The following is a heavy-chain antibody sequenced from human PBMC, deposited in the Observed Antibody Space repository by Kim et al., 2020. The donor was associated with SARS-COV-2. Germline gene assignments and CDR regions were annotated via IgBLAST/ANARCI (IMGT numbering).Heavy chain of an antibody. J-gene: IGHJ6*02. Sequence: GGSLRLSFAASGFTFSSYEMNWVRQAPGKGLEWVSYISSSGSTIYYADSVKGRFTISRDNAKNSLFLQMNSLRAEDTALYYCARDRFAAHIAVAGIDYYYYGMDVWGQGTTVTVSS. D-gene: IGHD6-19*01. CDR1: GFTFSSYE. CDR3: ARDRFAAHIAVAGIDYYYYGMDV. V-gene: IGHV3-48*03. CDR2: ISSSGSTI.